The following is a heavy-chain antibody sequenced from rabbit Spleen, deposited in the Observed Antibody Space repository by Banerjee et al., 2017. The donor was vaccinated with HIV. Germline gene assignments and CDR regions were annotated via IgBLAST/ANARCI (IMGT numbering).Heavy chain of an antibody. CDR2: ILPAFGLR. Sequence: QEQLVESGGGLVQPEGSLTLTCKASGFSFSNKDVMCWVRQAPGKGPEWIAYILPAFGLRNYANSVKGRFTISSDNAQNTVFLQMTGLTASDTATYFCTRDLYSSGWGALSYGLDLWGQGTLVTVS. V-gene: IGHV1S47*01. D-gene: IGHD4-1*01. CDR1: GFSFSNKD. CDR3: TRDLYSSGWGALSYGLDL. J-gene: IGHJ6*01.